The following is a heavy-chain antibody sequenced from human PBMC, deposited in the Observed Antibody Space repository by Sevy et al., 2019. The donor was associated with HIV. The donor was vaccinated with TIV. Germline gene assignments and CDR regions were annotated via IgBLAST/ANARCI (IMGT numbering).Heavy chain of an antibody. D-gene: IGHD6-25*01. J-gene: IGHJ5*02. CDR3: TRGWIAATRRIVNWLDP. CDR2: IRAEAYGGTP. Sequence: GGSLRLSCTTSGFTFGDFAMSWFRQAPGKGLEWVGFIRAEAYGGTPEHAASVKGRFTISRDDSKNITYLQMDSLETEDTGVYFCTRGWIAATRRIVNWLDPWGQGTQVTVSS. CDR1: GFTFGDFA. V-gene: IGHV3-49*03.